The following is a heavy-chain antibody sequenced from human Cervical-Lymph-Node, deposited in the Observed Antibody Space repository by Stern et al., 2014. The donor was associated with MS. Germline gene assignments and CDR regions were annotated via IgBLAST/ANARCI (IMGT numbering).Heavy chain of an antibody. CDR3: AKGRVFTNDAFDL. CDR2: IPWNSVNR. Sequence: QLVESGGGLVQPGRSLRLSCAASGFTFAAFAMHWVRQPPGKGLQWVSGIPWNSVNRDYADSVKGRFTISRDNAKNSLYLQMTSLTAEDTALYYCAKGRVFTNDAFDLWGQGTLVTVSS. V-gene: IGHV3-9*01. D-gene: IGHD3-10*01. J-gene: IGHJ3*01. CDR1: GFTFAAFA.